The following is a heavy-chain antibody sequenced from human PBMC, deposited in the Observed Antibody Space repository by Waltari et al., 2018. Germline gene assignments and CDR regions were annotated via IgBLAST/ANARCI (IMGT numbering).Heavy chain of an antibody. CDR2: IYHSGSA. Sequence: QVQLQESGPGLVKPSETLSLTCAVSGGSIPSSNWWSWVRQPPGKGLEWIGEIYHSGSANYHPSLKSRVTIFIDKSKNHFSLNIHSVTAADTAVYYCARDWKVAAANWFDPWGQGTLVTVSS. V-gene: IGHV4-4*02. CDR1: GGSIPSSNW. CDR3: ARDWKVAAANWFDP. J-gene: IGHJ5*02. D-gene: IGHD2-15*01.